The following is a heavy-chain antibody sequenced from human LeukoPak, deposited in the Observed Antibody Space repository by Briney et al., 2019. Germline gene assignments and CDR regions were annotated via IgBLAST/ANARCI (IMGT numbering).Heavy chain of an antibody. CDR3: AKDASAVYYYYYMDV. V-gene: IGHV3-20*04. Sequence: GGSLRLSCAASGFTFDDYGMSWVRQAPGKGLEWVSGINWNGDNTAYADSVKGRFTISRDNAKNSLYLQMNSLRAEDTSLYYCAKDASAVYYYYYMDVWGKGTTVTVSS. J-gene: IGHJ6*03. D-gene: IGHD2-2*01. CDR2: INWNGDNT. CDR1: GFTFDDYG.